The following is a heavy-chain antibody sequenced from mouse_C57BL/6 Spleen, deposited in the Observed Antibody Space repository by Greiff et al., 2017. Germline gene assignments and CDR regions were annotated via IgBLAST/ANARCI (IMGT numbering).Heavy chain of an antibody. D-gene: IGHD3-1*01. CDR3: ARGGSLGFFDY. CDR2: INPYNGGT. Sequence: VQLQQSGPVLVKPGASVKMSCKASGYTFTDYYMNWVKQSHGKSLEWIGVINPYNGGTSYNQKFKGKATLTVDKSSSTAYMELNSLTSEDSAVYYCARGGSLGFFDYWGQGTTLTVSS. V-gene: IGHV1-19*01. CDR1: GYTFTDYY. J-gene: IGHJ2*01.